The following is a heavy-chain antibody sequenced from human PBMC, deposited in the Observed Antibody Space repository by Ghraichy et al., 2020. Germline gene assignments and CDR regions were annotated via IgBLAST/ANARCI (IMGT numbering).Heavy chain of an antibody. CDR2: IIPILGIA. V-gene: IGHV1-69*04. J-gene: IGHJ5*02. CDR1: GGTFSSYA. D-gene: IGHD1-26*01. CDR3: ASLGGEEGATPVNWFDP. Sequence: SVKVSCKASGGTFSSYAISWVRQAPGQGLEWMGRIIPILGIANYAQKFQGRVTITADKSTSTAYMELSSLRSEDTAVYYCASLGGEEGATPVNWFDPWGQGTLVTVSS.